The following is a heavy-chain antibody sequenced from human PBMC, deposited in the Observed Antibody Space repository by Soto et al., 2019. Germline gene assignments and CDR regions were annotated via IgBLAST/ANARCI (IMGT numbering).Heavy chain of an antibody. CDR1: GGSISSSSYY. Sequence: SETLSLTCTVSGGSISSSSYYWGWIRQPPGKGLERIESIFYSVSTYYNPSLKSLVTISVDTSKNQFSLKLSSVTAADTAVYYCARGFYRSVEMATMANERYYYYGMDVWGQGTTVTVSS. CDR2: IFYSVST. J-gene: IGHJ6*02. D-gene: IGHD5-12*01. V-gene: IGHV4-39*01. CDR3: ARGFYRSVEMATMANERYYYYGMDV.